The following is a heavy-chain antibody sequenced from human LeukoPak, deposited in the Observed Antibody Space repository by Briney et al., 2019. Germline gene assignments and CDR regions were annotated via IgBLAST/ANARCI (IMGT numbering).Heavy chain of an antibody. CDR2: ISYDGSNK. Sequence: GSLRLSCAASGFTFSSYAMHWVRQAPGKGLEWVAVISYDGSNKYYADSVKGRFTISRDNSKNTLYLQMNSLRAEDTAVYYCARERCSSTSCRRNPDYWGQGTLVTVSS. J-gene: IGHJ4*02. CDR3: ARERCSSTSCRRNPDY. CDR1: GFTFSSYA. D-gene: IGHD2-2*01. V-gene: IGHV3-30*04.